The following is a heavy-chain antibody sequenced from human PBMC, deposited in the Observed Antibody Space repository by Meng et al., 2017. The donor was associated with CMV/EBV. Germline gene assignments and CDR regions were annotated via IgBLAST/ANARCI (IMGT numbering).Heavy chain of an antibody. CDR1: GFTFSNAW. V-gene: IGHV3-15*01. CDR2: IKSKTDGGTT. CDR3: TTLYYYDSSGLNY. Sequence: GESRKISCAASGFTFSNAWMSWVRQAPGKGLEWVGRIKSKTDGGTTDYAAPVKGRFTISRDDSKNTLYLQMNSLKTEDTAVYYCTTLYYYDSSGLNYWGQGTLVTVSS. J-gene: IGHJ4*02. D-gene: IGHD3-22*01.